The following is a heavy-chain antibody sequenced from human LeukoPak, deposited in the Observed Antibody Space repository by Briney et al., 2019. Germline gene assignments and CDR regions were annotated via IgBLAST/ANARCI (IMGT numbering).Heavy chain of an antibody. V-gene: IGHV3-30*18. Sequence: GGSLRLSCAASGFTFSSYGMHWVRQAPGKGLEWVAVISYDGSNKYYADSVKGRFTISRDNSKNTLYLQMNSLRAEDTAVYYCAKEVDYGENGVDPWGQGTLVTVSS. J-gene: IGHJ5*02. CDR2: ISYDGSNK. CDR1: GFTFSSYG. D-gene: IGHD4-17*01. CDR3: AKEVDYGENGVDP.